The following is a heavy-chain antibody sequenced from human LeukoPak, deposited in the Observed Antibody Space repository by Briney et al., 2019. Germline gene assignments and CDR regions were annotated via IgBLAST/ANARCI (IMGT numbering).Heavy chain of an antibody. CDR2: IYYSGST. V-gene: IGHV4-28*03. D-gene: IGHD4-17*01. J-gene: IGHJ5*02. CDR3: ARGGWDDYGDYGPRFDP. Sequence: SETLSLTCVVSGYSISSSNWWGWIRQPPGKGLEWIGYIYYSGSTYYNPSLKSRVTMSVDTSKNQFSLKLSSVTAADTAVYYCARGGWDDYGDYGPRFDPWGQGTLVTVSS. CDR1: GYSISSSNW.